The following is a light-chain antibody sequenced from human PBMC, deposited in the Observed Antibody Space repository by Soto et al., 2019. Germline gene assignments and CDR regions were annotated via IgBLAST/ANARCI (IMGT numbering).Light chain of an antibody. CDR3: CSYAGSYTYV. Sequence: QSVLTQPRSVSGSPGQSVTISCTGTSSDVGGYNYVSWYQHHPGNAPKLMIYDVTKRPSGVRDRFSASKSGNTASLTISGLQAEDEADYYCCSYAGSYTYVFGTGTKLTVL. J-gene: IGLJ1*01. CDR1: SSDVGGYNY. CDR2: DVT. V-gene: IGLV2-11*01.